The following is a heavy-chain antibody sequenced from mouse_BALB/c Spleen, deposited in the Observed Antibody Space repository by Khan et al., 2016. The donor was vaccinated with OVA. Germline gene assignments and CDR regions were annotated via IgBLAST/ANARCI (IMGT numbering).Heavy chain of an antibody. CDR3: ARGGYGAFAY. CDR1: GYTFTDYY. D-gene: IGHD2-2*01. V-gene: IGHV1S56*01. J-gene: IGHJ3*01. Sequence: VQLQESGPELVKPGASVRISCKASGYTFTDYYIHWVKQRPGQGLEWIGWIYPGNVNNKYNETFKGKATLTADKSSSTAYMHLSSLTSEDSAVYFGARGGYGAFAYWGQGTLVTVSA. CDR2: IYPGNVNN.